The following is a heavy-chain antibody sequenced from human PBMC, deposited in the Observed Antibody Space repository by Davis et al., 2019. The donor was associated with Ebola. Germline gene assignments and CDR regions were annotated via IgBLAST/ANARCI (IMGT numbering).Heavy chain of an antibody. V-gene: IGHV3-7*01. Sequence: GGSLRLSCAASGFIFSNYWMSWVRQAPGKGLEWVANIKQDGSEKYYVDSVKGRFTISRENAKNSLNLQMNSLRVEDTAVYYCVVRDERALGYWGQGTLVTVSS. CDR3: VVRDERALGY. D-gene: IGHD2-8*01. J-gene: IGHJ4*02. CDR1: GFIFSNYW. CDR2: IKQDGSEK.